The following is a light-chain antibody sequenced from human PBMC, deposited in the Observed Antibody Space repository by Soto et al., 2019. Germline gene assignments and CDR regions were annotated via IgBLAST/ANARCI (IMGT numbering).Light chain of an antibody. V-gene: IGKV3D-11*01. CDR1: QGIGST. CDR3: QQRHMWPIT. Sequence: IVLTQSPTALSVSPGERVTLSCRASQGIGSTLAWYQQKPGQTPRLLIYDSSTRATGIPARFSGSGSGTDFTLTISSLEPEDSAVYYCQQRHMWPITFGQGTRLEIK. J-gene: IGKJ5*01. CDR2: DSS.